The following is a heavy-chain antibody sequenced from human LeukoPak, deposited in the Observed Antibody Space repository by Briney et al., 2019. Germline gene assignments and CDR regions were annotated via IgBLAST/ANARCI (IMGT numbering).Heavy chain of an antibody. Sequence: ASVKVSCKASGYTFTSYGISWVRQAPGQGLEWMGWISAYNGNTNYAQKLQGRVTMTTDTSTSTAYMELRSLRSDDTAVYYCARDYRYYYDSSGYYRFYYGMDVWGQGTTVTVSS. CDR3: ARDYRYYYDSSGYYRFYYGMDV. CDR2: ISAYNGNT. V-gene: IGHV1-18*01. D-gene: IGHD3-22*01. CDR1: GYTFTSYG. J-gene: IGHJ6*02.